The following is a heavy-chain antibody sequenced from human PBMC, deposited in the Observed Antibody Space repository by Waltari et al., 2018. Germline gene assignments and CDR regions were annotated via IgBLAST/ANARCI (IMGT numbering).Heavy chain of an antibody. CDR2: IYYNGAT. D-gene: IGHD2-21*01. CDR1: GGSISSYF. J-gene: IGHJ4*02. CDR3: ARETYGGNSRPFDY. Sequence: QVQLHESGPGLVKPSETLSLTCSVSGGSISSYFWHWIRQPPGKGLEWIGYIYYNGATKDNPALKSRLTISVDTAENQFSLRLGSVTTADTAVYYCARETYGGNSRPFDYWGQGTLATVSS. V-gene: IGHV4-59*01.